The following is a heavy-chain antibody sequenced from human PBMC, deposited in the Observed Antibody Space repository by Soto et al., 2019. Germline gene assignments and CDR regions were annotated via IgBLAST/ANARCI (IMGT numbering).Heavy chain of an antibody. Sequence: ASVKVSCKASGYTFTGYYMHWVRQAPGQGLEWMGWINPNSGGTNYAQKFQGWVTMTRDTSISTAYMELSRLRSDDTAVYCCARDPAGSTILDTAMVIGDYYYGMDVWGQGTTVTVSS. CDR1: GYTFTGYY. D-gene: IGHD5-18*01. J-gene: IGHJ6*02. V-gene: IGHV1-2*04. CDR2: INPNSGGT. CDR3: ARDPAGSTILDTAMVIGDYYYGMDV.